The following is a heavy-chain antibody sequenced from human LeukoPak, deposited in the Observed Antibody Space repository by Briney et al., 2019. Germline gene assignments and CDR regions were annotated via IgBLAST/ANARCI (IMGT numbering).Heavy chain of an antibody. J-gene: IGHJ4*02. CDR3: ARAGGTYYFDY. V-gene: IGHV4-39*07. CDR2: IYYTGSMYYNPSSGTT. CDR1: GGSISGSAYY. D-gene: IGHD2-8*02. Sequence: PSETLSFTCTVSGGSISGSAYYWGWIRQPPGKGLEWIGSIYYTGSMYYNPSSGTTYYNPSLKSRVTISLDTSKSQFSLRLTSVTAADTAVYYCARAGGTYYFDYWGQGMLVTVSS.